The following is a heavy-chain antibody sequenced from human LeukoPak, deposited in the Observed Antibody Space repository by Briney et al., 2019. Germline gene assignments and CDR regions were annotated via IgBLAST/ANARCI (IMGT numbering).Heavy chain of an antibody. D-gene: IGHD2-21*02. CDR3: AGMPRLGDAKFFAY. J-gene: IGHJ4*02. CDR1: GGTFTSHA. CDR2: IIPLFGTA. V-gene: IGHV1-69*13. Sequence: ASVKVSCKASGGTFTSHAITWVRQAPGQGLEWMGGIIPLFGTANYAQKFQGRVTITADEYTNTAYMELSSLRSDDTAVYFCAGMPRLGDAKFFAYWGQGTLVTVSS.